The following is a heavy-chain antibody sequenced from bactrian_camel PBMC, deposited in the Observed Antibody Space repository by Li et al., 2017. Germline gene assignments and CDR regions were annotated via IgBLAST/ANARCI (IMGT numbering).Heavy chain of an antibody. D-gene: IGHD6*01. CDR2: IRRDGGET. J-gene: IGHJ4*01. CDR3: AEGRGSRGEHCYSLNY. V-gene: IGHV3S40*01. Sequence: LVESGGGSALAGGSVRLSCAASGYTFNTYSWFRQAPGQEREGVAAIRRDGGETWYAASVKGRFTISRDSAKNTVYLQMNNLQPEDTATYYCAEGRGSRGEHCYSLNYWGQGTQVTVS. CDR1: GYTFNTY.